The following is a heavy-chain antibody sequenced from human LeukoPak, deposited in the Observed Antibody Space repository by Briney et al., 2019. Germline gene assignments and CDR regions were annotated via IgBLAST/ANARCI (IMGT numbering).Heavy chain of an antibody. CDR1: GLTFSSYG. CDR3: ARGFHRRLYDSSAYYSY. CDR2: ITGTGSGT. J-gene: IGHJ4*02. V-gene: IGHV3-23*01. Sequence: HTGGSLRLSCAASGLTFSSYGMTCVRQGPGKGLEWVSAITGTGSGTYYAHSVKGRFTISRDNSKNTLYLQMNSLRAEDTAVYYCARGFHRRLYDSSAYYSYWGQGTLVTVSS. D-gene: IGHD3-22*01.